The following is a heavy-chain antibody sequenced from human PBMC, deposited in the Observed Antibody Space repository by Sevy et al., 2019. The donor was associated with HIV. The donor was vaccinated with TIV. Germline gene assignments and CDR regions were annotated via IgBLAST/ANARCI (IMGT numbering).Heavy chain of an antibody. D-gene: IGHD6-19*01. Sequence: GGSLRLSCAASGFSFSRHGMHWVRQAPGKGPEWVAVIWYDGSDKYYADSVKGRFTISRDKFKNTLYLQMNSLRAEDTAVYYCARDRVAAVAGTDAFDIWGQRTMVTVSS. V-gene: IGHV3-33*01. J-gene: IGHJ3*02. CDR1: GFSFSRHG. CDR3: ARDRVAAVAGTDAFDI. CDR2: IWYDGSDK.